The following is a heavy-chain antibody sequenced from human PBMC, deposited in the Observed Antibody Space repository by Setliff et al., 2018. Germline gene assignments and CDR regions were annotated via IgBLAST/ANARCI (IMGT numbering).Heavy chain of an antibody. V-gene: IGHV4-34*01. CDR3: VRGSGYSRNYYYYYMDV. D-gene: IGHD3-3*01. CDR2: INHSGST. Sequence: PSETLSLTCNVYGGSFDTYYWSWIRQPPGKGLEWIGEINHSGSTNYKSSLKSRVTISIDTSKNQLSLKLTSVTAADTAVYYCVRGSGYSRNYYYYYMDVWGKGPRSPSP. CDR1: GGSFDTYY. J-gene: IGHJ6*03.